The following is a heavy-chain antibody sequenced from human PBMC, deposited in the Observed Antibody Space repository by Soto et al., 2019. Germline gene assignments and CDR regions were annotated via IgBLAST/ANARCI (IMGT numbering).Heavy chain of an antibody. V-gene: IGHV4-59*08. CDR2: IYYSGST. Sequence: SETLSLTCTVSGGSISSYYWSWVRQPPGKGLEWIGYIYYSGSTDYNPSLKSRVTISVDTSKNQFSLKLSSVAAADTAVYYCARRSGRAFDIWCQGPMVT. J-gene: IGHJ3*02. CDR3: ARRSGRAFDI. CDR1: GGSISSYY.